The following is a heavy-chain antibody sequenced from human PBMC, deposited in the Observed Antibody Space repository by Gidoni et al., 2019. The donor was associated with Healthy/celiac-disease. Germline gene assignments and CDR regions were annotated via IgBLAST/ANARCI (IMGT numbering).Heavy chain of an antibody. V-gene: IGHV1-8*01. Sequence: QVQLVQSGAEVKKPGASVKVSCKASGYTFTSYDINWVRQATGQGLEWMGWMNPNSGNTGYAQKFQGRVTMTRNTSISTAYMELSSLRSEDTAVYYCAREGIVVVPAANYGMDVWGQGTTVTVSS. CDR2: MNPNSGNT. CDR1: GYTFTSYD. J-gene: IGHJ6*02. D-gene: IGHD2-2*01. CDR3: AREGIVVVPAANYGMDV.